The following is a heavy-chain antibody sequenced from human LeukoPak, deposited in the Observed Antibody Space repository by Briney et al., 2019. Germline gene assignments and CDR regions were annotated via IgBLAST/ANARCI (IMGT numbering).Heavy chain of an antibody. V-gene: IGHV3-30*03. CDR1: GFTFSSYG. D-gene: IGHD3-10*01. J-gene: IGHJ4*02. CDR3: ARGPSYGSRSDFLDY. Sequence: GGSLRLSCAASGFTFSSYGMHWVRQAPCKGLEWVAVISYDGSNKYYADSVKGRFTVSRDNSKNTLYLQMNSLRAEDTAVYYCARGPSYGSRSDFLDYWGQGTLVTVSS. CDR2: ISYDGSNK.